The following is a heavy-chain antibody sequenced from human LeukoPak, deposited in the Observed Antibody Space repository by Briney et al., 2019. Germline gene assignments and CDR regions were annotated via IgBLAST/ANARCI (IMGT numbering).Heavy chain of an antibody. V-gene: IGHV4-30-2*01. D-gene: IGHD6-13*01. CDR3: ARALAAADPPDYYYYYGMDV. CDR1: GGSISSGGYS. CDR2: SYHSGST. Sequence: SETLSLTCAVSGGSISSGGYSWSWIRQPPGKGLEWIGYSYHSGSTYYNPSLKSRVTISVDRSKNQFSLKLSSVTAADTAVYYCARALAAADPPDYYYYYGMDVWGQGTTVTVSS. J-gene: IGHJ6*02.